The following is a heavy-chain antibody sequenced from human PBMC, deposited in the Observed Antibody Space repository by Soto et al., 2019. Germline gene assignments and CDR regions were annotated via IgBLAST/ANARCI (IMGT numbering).Heavy chain of an antibody. Sequence: EVQMVESGGGLIQPGGSLRVSCAASGFTVSSSYMSWVRQAPGKGLEWVSVIYSGGSTYYADSVKGRFTISRDDAKNSLYLQMNSLRDEDTSVYYCARDNGIAGSFDPWGQGTLVTVSS. V-gene: IGHV3-53*01. D-gene: IGHD6-13*01. CDR3: ARDNGIAGSFDP. CDR2: IYSGGST. CDR1: GFTVSSSY. J-gene: IGHJ5*02.